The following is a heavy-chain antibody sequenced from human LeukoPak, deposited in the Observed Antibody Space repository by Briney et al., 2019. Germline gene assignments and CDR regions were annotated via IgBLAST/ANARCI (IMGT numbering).Heavy chain of an antibody. D-gene: IGHD6-19*01. CDR1: AFTFSRYG. J-gene: IGHJ4*02. CDR2: IRYDGSNK. V-gene: IGHV3-30*02. CDR3: AKDFRSGWYGGIDY. Sequence: GGSLRLSCAASAFTFSRYGMHWVRQAPGKGLEWVAFIRYDGSNKYYADSVNGRFVISRDNSKNTLYLYMNSLRAEDTAVYYCAKDFRSGWYGGIDYWGQGTLVTVSS.